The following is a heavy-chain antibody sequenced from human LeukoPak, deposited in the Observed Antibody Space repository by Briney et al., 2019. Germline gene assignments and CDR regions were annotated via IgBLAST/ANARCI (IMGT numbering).Heavy chain of an antibody. J-gene: IGHJ4*02. CDR2: INPGNGAT. D-gene: IGHD4-23*01. V-gene: IGHV1-8*01. CDR1: GYAFTTYD. CDR3: ARSPQDHGGNCFNH. Sequence: GASVKVSCKASGYAFTTYDINWVRQAPGQGHEWMAWINPGNGATGYAQTFQDRITVTSDTSTDTVYMELASLTSNDTATYYCARSPQDHGGNCFNHWGLGSLVTVSS.